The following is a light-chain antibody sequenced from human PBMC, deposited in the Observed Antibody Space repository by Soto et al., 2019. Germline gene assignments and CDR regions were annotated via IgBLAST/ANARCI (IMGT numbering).Light chain of an antibody. CDR3: QQYGSSGGIT. J-gene: IGKJ5*01. V-gene: IGKV3-15*01. CDR1: QGIGDT. CDR2: DTS. Sequence: EIVMTQSPATLSVSPGERATLSCRASQGIGDTLAWYQHKPGQTPRLLIYDTSARATGVPARFSGSGSGTDFTLTITRLEPEDSAMYYCQQYGSSGGITFGHGTRLEI.